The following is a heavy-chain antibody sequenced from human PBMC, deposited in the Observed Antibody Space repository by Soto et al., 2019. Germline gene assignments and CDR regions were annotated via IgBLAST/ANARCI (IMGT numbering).Heavy chain of an antibody. CDR1: GGTFSSYA. V-gene: IGHV1-69*13. Sequence: SVKVSCKASGGTFSSYAISWVRQAPGQGLEWMGGIIPIFGTANYAQKFQGRVTITADESTSTAYMELSSLRSEDTAVYYCARDSGYCSGGSCYSRRDAFDIWGQGTMVTVS. CDR2: IIPIFGTA. CDR3: ARDSGYCSGGSCYSRRDAFDI. D-gene: IGHD2-15*01. J-gene: IGHJ3*02.